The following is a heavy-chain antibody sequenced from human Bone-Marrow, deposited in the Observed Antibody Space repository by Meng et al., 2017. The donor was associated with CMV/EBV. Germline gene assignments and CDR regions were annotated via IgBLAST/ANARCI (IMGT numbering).Heavy chain of an antibody. V-gene: IGHV3-7*01. CDR3: ARDLNFWTRGVITHYGMDV. Sequence: GESLKISCAASGFTFSSYWMSWVRQAPGKGLEWVANIKQDGSEKYYVDSVKGRFTISRDNAKNSLYLQMNSLRAEDTAVYYCARDLNFWTRGVITHYGMDVWAKGPRSPSP. CDR1: GFTFSSYW. J-gene: IGHJ6*02. D-gene: IGHD3-10*01. CDR2: IKQDGSEK.